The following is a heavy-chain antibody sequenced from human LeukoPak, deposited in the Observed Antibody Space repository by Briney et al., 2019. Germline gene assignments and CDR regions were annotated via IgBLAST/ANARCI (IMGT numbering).Heavy chain of an antibody. V-gene: IGHV1-2*02. CDR3: ATLQGDCSSTSCFYYFDY. D-gene: IGHD2-2*01. Sequence: MXWXRQAPGXGREWMGWINPNSGGTNYAQKFQGRVTMTRDTSISTAYMELSRLRSDDTAVYYCATLQGDCSSTSCFYYFDYWGQGTLVTVSS. J-gene: IGHJ4*02. CDR2: INPNSGGT.